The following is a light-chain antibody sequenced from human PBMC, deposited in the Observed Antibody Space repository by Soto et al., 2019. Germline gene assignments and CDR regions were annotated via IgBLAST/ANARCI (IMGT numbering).Light chain of an antibody. CDR1: QTIFSN. J-gene: IGKJ1*01. CDR3: QQYHDWPWT. Sequence: EIVMTQSPGTLSVSPGDRATLSGRASQTIFSNLAWYQQKPGQAPRLLIYGAFTRAIGIPGRFSGSGSGTEFTLTISSLQSVDFAVYSCQQYHDWPWTFGQGTKVEVQ. CDR2: GAF. V-gene: IGKV3-15*01.